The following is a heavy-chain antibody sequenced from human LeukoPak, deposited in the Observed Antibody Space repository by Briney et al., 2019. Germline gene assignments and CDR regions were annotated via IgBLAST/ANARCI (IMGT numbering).Heavy chain of an antibody. V-gene: IGHV4-59*12. J-gene: IGHJ4*02. CDR1: GGSISSYY. Sequence: SETLSLTCTVSGGSISSYYWSWIRQPPGKGLEWIGYIYYSGSTNYNPSLKSRVTISVDTSKNQFSLKLSSVTAADTAVYYCARGLGDIVVVPAAVTFDYWGQGTLVTVSS. D-gene: IGHD2-2*01. CDR2: IYYSGST. CDR3: ARGLGDIVVVPAAVTFDY.